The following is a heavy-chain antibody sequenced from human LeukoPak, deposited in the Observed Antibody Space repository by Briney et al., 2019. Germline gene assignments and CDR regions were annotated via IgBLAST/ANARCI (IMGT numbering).Heavy chain of an antibody. CDR3: ARAITNPNIAVAGTSKKVNWFDP. CDR1: GYTFTSYD. D-gene: IGHD6-19*01. V-gene: IGHV1-8*01. CDR2: MNPNSGNT. J-gene: IGHJ5*02. Sequence: ASVKVSCRASGYTFTSYDINWVRQATGQGLEWMGWMNPNSGNTGYAQKFQGRVTMTRNTSISTAYMELSSLRSEDTAVYYCARAITNPNIAVAGTSKKVNWFDPWGQGTLVTVSS.